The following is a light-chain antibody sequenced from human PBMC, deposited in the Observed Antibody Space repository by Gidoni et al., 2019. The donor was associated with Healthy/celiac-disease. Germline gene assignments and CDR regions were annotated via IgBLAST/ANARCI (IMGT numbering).Light chain of an antibody. J-gene: IGKJ4*01. Sequence: DVVMTQSPLSLPVTLGQPASISCRSRQSLVYSDGNTYLNWFQQRPGQSPRRLIYKVSNRDSGVPDRFSGSGSGTDFTLKISMVEAEDVGVYYCMQGTHWLLTFGGGTKVEIK. V-gene: IGKV2-30*01. CDR3: MQGTHWLLT. CDR1: QSLVYSDGNTY. CDR2: KVS.